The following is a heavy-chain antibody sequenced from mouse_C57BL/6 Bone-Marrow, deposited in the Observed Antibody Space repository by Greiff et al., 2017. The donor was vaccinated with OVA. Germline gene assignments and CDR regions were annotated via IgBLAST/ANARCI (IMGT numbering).Heavy chain of an antibody. Sequence: QVQLQQSGPGLVPPSQSLSIPCTVSGFSFTSSGVHWVRQSPGKGLEWLGVLWSGGSTAYNAAFISRLSISKDNSKSQVFFKMNSLQADDTAIDYCARKKKAPYAMDYWGQGTSVTVSS. J-gene: IGHJ4*01. V-gene: IGHV2-2*01. CDR3: ARKKKAPYAMDY. CDR1: GFSFTSSG. CDR2: LWSGGST.